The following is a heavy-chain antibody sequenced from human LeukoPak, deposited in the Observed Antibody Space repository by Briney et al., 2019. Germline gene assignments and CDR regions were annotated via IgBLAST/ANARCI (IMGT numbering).Heavy chain of an antibody. CDR1: GYSISSGYY. CDR2: IYHSGST. CDR3: ARDLVYSGYDWDDAFDI. J-gene: IGHJ3*02. Sequence: PSETLSLTCAVSGYSISSGYYWGWIRQPPGKGLEWIGSIYHSGSTYYNPSLKSRVTISVDTSKNQFSLKLSSVTAADTAVYYCARDLVYSGYDWDDAFDIWGQGTMVTVSS. V-gene: IGHV4-38-2*02. D-gene: IGHD5-12*01.